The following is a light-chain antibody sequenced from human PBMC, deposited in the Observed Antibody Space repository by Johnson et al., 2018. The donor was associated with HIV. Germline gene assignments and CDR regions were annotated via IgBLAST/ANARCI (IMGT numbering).Light chain of an antibody. CDR2: ENN. J-gene: IGLJ1*01. V-gene: IGLV1-51*01. Sequence: QSVLTQPPSVSAAPGQKVSISCSGSSSNIGNNYVSWYHHLPRTAPKLLIYENNKGSSGIPDRFSGSKSGTSATLGITGLRAGDEADYYCRIWDSSLSAGGANYVFGTGTKVTVL. CDR3: RIWDSSLSAGGANYV. CDR1: SSNIGNNY.